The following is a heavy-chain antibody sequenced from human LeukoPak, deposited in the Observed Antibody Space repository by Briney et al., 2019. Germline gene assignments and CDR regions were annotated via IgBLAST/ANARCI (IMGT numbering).Heavy chain of an antibody. CDR1: GGTFTSYG. Sequence: GASVKVSGKASGGTFTSYGISWVRQAPGQGLEWMGWISAYNGNTNYAQKLQGRVTMTTDTSTSTAYMELRSLRSDDTAVYYCCCQTAMDSNWFDPWGQGTLVTVSS. CDR3: CCQTAMDSNWFDP. D-gene: IGHD5-18*01. V-gene: IGHV1-18*01. J-gene: IGHJ5*02. CDR2: ISAYNGNT.